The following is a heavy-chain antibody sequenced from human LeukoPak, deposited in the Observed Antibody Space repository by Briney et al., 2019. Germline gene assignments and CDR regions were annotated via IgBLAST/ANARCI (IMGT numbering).Heavy chain of an antibody. D-gene: IGHD2-15*01. Sequence: GGSLRLSCAASGFTVSSNYMSWVRQAPGKGLERVSVIYSGGSTYYADSVKGRFTISRDNSKNTLYLQMNSLRAEDTAVYYCARDRGYCSGGSCYPYYFDYWGQGTLVTVSS. J-gene: IGHJ4*02. CDR3: ARDRGYCSGGSCYPYYFDY. CDR2: IYSGGST. CDR1: GFTVSSNY. V-gene: IGHV3-53*01.